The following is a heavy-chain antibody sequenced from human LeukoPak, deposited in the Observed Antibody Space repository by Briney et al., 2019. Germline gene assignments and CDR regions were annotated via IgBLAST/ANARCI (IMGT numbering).Heavy chain of an antibody. D-gene: IGHD5-24*01. V-gene: IGHV3-74*01. CDR3: AREMATILHYYGMDV. J-gene: IGHJ6*02. CDR1: GFTFSSYW. Sequence: GGSLRLSCAASGFTFSSYWMHWVRQAPGKGLVWVSRINSDGSSTSYADSVKGRFTISRDNAKNTLYLQMNSLRAEDTAVYYCAREMATILHYYGMDVWGQGTTVTVSS. CDR2: INSDGSST.